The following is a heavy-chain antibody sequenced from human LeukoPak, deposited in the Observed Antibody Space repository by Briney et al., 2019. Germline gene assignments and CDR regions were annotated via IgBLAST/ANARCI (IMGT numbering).Heavy chain of an antibody. J-gene: IGHJ3*02. Sequence: SETLSLTCTVSGGSISSYYWSWIRQPPGKGLEWIGYIYSSGSTNYNPSLKSRVTISVDTSKNQFSLKLSSATAADTAVYYCTCSIVGATLPRASGAFDIWGQGTMVTVSS. CDR2: IYSSGST. CDR3: TCSIVGATLPRASGAFDI. D-gene: IGHD1-26*01. V-gene: IGHV4-4*09. CDR1: GGSISSYY.